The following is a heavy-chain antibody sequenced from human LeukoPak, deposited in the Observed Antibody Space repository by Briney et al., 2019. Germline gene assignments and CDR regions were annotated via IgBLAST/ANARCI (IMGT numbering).Heavy chain of an antibody. CDR1: GFSLSGYW. J-gene: IGHJ4*02. D-gene: IGHD5-18*01. V-gene: IGHV3-7*01. CDR3: ARGGYSFDY. Sequence: GGSLRLSCAASGFSLSGYWMTWVRQAPGKGLEWVARLHADGVEQNYVDPVTGRFTMSRDNAKNSLDLQMNSLRVEDTAVYYCARGGYSFDYLGQGTLVVVST. CDR2: LHADGVEQ.